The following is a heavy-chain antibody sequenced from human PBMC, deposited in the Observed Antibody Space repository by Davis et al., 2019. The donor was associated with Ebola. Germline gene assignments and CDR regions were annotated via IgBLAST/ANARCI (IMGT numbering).Heavy chain of an antibody. D-gene: IGHD3-10*01. Sequence: PGGSLRLSCAASGFTFADYAMHWVRQAPGKGLEWVSGISWNSGSIGYADSVKGRFTISRDNAKNSLYLQMNSLRAEDTALYYCAKDIEYYYGSGSPDYWGQGTLVTVSS. CDR2: ISWNSGSI. CDR1: GFTFADYA. CDR3: AKDIEYYYGSGSPDY. J-gene: IGHJ4*02. V-gene: IGHV3-9*01.